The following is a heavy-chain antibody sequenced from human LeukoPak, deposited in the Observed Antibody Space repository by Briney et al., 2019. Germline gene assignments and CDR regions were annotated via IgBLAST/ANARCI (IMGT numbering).Heavy chain of an antibody. CDR3: ARVGYSGSYYGAFDI. CDR2: IRSSGSTI. J-gene: IGHJ3*02. V-gene: IGHV3-48*03. Sequence: TGGSLRLSCAASGFTFSSYEMNWVRQAPGKGLEWVSYIRSSGSTIYYADSVKSRFTISRDNAKNSLYLQMNSLRAEDTAVYYCARVGYSGSYYGAFDIWGQGTMVTVSS. D-gene: IGHD1-26*01. CDR1: GFTFSSYE.